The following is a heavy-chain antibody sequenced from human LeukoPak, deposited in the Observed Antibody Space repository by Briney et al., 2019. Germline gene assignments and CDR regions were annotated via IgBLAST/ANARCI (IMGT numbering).Heavy chain of an antibody. J-gene: IGHJ6*03. Sequence: ASVKVSCKASGYTFTSYDINWVRQATGQGLEWMGWMNPNSGNTGYAQKFQGRVTMTTDTSTSTIYMELSSLRSEDTAVYCCARDGYYGSGSYLYYYSYYMDVWGKGTTVTISS. CDR3: ARDGYYGSGSYLYYYSYYMDV. CDR2: MNPNSGNT. V-gene: IGHV1-8*01. D-gene: IGHD3-10*01. CDR1: GYTFTSYD.